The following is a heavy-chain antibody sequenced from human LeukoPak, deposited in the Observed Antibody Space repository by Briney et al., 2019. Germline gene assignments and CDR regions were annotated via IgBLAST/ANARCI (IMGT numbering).Heavy chain of an antibody. CDR1: GGSISSGSYY. CDR3: ARDQNGFWSRSPVY. J-gene: IGHJ4*02. Sequence: PAQTLSLTCTVSGGSISSGSYYWSWIRQPGGKGLEWIGRIYTSGSTNYNPSLKSRVTISVDTSKHQFSLKLGSVTAADKAVYYCARDQNGFWSRSPVYWGQGTLVTVSS. CDR2: IYTSGST. D-gene: IGHD3-3*01. V-gene: IGHV4-61*02.